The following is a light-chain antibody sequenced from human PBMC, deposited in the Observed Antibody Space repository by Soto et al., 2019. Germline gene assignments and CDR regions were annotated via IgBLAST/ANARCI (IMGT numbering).Light chain of an antibody. Sequence: EIVLTQSPGTLSSSPGERATPSCRASQTVNSRLAWYQHKPGQAPRLLIYHTSNRATGIPARFSGSGSGTDFTLTISSLEPEDFAVYYCHQRQSWPRTFGQGTKVDIK. CDR1: QTVNSR. CDR2: HTS. J-gene: IGKJ1*01. V-gene: IGKV3-11*01. CDR3: HQRQSWPRT.